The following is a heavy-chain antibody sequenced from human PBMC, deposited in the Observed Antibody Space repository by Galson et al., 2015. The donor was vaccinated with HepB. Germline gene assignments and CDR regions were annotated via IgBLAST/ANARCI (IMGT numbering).Heavy chain of an antibody. D-gene: IGHD2-21*02. Sequence: LSLTCTVSGGSISRSSYYWSWIRQSPGKGLQWIGSIYYSGSTYYNPSLKSRVTISVDTSKNQFSLNLSSVTAADTAVYYCARALAYCGVDCPPAHYYGLDVWGRGTTVTVSS. CDR1: GGSISRSSYY. CDR2: IYYSGST. J-gene: IGHJ6*02. V-gene: IGHV4-39*07. CDR3: ARALAYCGVDCPPAHYYGLDV.